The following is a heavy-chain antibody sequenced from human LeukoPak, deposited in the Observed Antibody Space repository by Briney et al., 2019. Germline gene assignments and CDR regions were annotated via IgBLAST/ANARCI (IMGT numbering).Heavy chain of an antibody. CDR3: AKIFYQYCSSISCSHFDY. V-gene: IGHV3-53*01. Sequence: PGGSLRLSCAASGFTFSSNSMSWVRQAPGKGLEWVSVIYSGGSTYYADSVKGRFTISRDNSKNTLYLQMNSLRAEDTAVYYCAKIFYQYCSSISCSHFDYWGQGTLVTVSS. D-gene: IGHD2-2*01. CDR1: GFTFSSNS. J-gene: IGHJ4*02. CDR2: IYSGGST.